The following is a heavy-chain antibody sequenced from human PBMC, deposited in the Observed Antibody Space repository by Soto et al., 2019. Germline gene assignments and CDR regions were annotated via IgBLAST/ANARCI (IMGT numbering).Heavy chain of an antibody. Sequence: SETLSLTCIVSGESISSSSYYWGWIRQPPGEGLEWIGSIYYSGRTYYNPSFKSRVTISIDTSKNQFSLKLSSVTATDTAVYYCARQRTTVVTQAYFDHWGQGALVTVSS. J-gene: IGHJ4*02. CDR1: GESISSSSYY. CDR2: IYYSGRT. V-gene: IGHV4-39*01. CDR3: ARQRTTVVTQAYFDH. D-gene: IGHD2-21*02.